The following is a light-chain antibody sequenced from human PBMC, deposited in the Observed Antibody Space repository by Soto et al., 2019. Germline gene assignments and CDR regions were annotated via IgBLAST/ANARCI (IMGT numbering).Light chain of an antibody. J-gene: IGKJ1*01. Sequence: DIVLTQSPGTLSSSPGGRATLSCRARQSVTDNYLAWYQHKPGQGPRLLVYCASSRATDIPDRFSGSGSGTDFTLTISTVEDDDVALYYRQQCGSSRTFGQGTKVDI. CDR2: CAS. CDR1: QSVTDNY. CDR3: QQCGSSRT. V-gene: IGKV3-20*01.